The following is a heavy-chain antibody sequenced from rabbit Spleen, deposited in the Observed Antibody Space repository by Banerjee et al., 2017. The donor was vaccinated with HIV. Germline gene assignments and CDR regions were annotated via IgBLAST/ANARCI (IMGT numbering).Heavy chain of an antibody. Sequence: QSLEESGGDLVKPEGSLTLTCKASGFDFSTYYYMCWVRQAPGKGLEWIACINIVTGKSVYASWAKGRFTMSRTSSTTVTLQMTSLTAADTATYFCARDLVAVIGWNFNLWGPGTLVTVS. CDR3: ARDLVAVIGWNFNL. J-gene: IGHJ4*01. D-gene: IGHD1-1*01. CDR1: GFDFSTYYY. CDR2: INIVTGKS. V-gene: IGHV1S40*01.